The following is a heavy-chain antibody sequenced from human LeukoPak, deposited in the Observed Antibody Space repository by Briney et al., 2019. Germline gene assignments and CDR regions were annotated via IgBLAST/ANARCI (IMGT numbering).Heavy chain of an antibody. J-gene: IGHJ4*02. CDR2: IIPIFGTA. V-gene: IGHV1-69*05. CDR1: GGTFSSYA. D-gene: IGHD5-12*01. Sequence: SVKVSCKASGGTFSSYAINWVRQAPGQGLEWMGRIIPIFGTANYAQKFQGRVTITTDESTSTAYMELSSLRSEDTAVYYCARGNIVATTFDYWGQGTLVTVSS. CDR3: ARGNIVATTFDY.